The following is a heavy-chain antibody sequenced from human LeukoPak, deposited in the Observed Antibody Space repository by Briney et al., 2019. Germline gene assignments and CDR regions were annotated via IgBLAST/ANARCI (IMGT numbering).Heavy chain of an antibody. CDR2: ISGSGGST. CDR3: AKDAQRGFDYSNSLEF. V-gene: IGHV3-23*01. CDR1: GFTFSTYA. D-gene: IGHD4-11*01. J-gene: IGHJ4*02. Sequence: GGPLRLSCAASGFTFSTYAMSWVRQAPGKGLEWVSGISGSGGSTYYADSVKGRFTISRDNSKNTLYLQMNSLRGEDTAVYYCAKDAQRGFDYSNSLEFWGQGTLVTVSS.